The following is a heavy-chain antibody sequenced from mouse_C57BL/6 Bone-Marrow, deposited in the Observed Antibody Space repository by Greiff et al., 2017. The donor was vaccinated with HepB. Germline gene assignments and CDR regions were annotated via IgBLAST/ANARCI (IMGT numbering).Heavy chain of an antibody. CDR1: GFSLTSYG. J-gene: IGHJ4*01. CDR3: ARDYGYSYYYAMDY. V-gene: IGHV2-2*01. D-gene: IGHD2-2*01. Sequence: VQLVESGPGLVQPSQSLSITCTVSGFSLTSYGVHWVRQSPGKGLEWLGVIWSGGSTDYNAAFISSLSISKDNSKSQVFFKMNSLQADDTAIYYCARDYGYSYYYAMDYWGQGTSVTVSS. CDR2: IWSGGST.